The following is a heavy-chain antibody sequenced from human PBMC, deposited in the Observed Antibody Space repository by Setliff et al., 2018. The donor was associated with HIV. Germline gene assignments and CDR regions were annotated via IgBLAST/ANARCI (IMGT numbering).Heavy chain of an antibody. V-gene: IGHV3-13*01. CDR1: GFIFSNHD. CDR3: ASIELAAMVPVDY. Sequence: GGSLRLSCEASGFIFSNHDFHWVRQAAAKGLEWVAAIGTGGDTYYVDSVKGRFTISRDNAKNSLFLQMNSLRAEDTAVYYCASIELAAMVPVDYWGQGTLVTVSS. D-gene: IGHD5-18*01. CDR2: IGTGGDT. J-gene: IGHJ4*02.